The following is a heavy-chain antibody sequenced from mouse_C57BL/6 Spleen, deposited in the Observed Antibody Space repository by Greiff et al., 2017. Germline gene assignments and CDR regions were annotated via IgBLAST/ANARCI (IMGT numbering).Heavy chain of an antibody. D-gene: IGHD1-1*01. J-gene: IGHJ1*03. CDR2: ISAGGSYT. V-gene: IGHV5-4*01. CDR1: GFTFSSYA. CDR3: ARGNCYGSSLPLYYEV. Sequence: EVQLVEPGGGLVKPGGSLKLSCAASGFTFSSYAMSWVRQTPGKRLEWVATISAGGSYTNYTDNVKGRVTITRDNAKNNPYLQISHLKSEDTAMYYCARGNCYGSSLPLYYEVWGTGTTVTVSS.